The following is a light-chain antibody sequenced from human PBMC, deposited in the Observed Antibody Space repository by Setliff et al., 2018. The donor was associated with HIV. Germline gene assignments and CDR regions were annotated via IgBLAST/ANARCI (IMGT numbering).Light chain of an antibody. V-gene: IGLV2-14*01. Sequence: QSALTQPPSVSGSPGQSITISCTGTSGDVGGYNYVSWYQQHPGKAPKLMIYEVSQRPSGVSNRFSGSKSGNTASLTISGLQAEDETTYYCSSYTSSSTVIFGGGTKVTVL. CDR1: SGDVGGYNY. CDR3: SSYTSSSTVI. J-gene: IGLJ2*01. CDR2: EVS.